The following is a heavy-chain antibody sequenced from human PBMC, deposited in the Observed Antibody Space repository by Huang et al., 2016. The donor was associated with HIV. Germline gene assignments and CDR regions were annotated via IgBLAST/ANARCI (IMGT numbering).Heavy chain of an antibody. CDR2: VIPIFGTA. CDR3: ARVESRRYYDSSGYYY. Sequence: QVQLVQSGAEVKKPGSSVKVSCKASGGTFSSYAISWVGQAPGQGLEWMGGVIPIFGTANVAQKFQGRVTITADESTSTAYMELSSLRAEDTAVYYCARVESRRYYDSSGYYYWGQGTLVTVSS. J-gene: IGHJ4*02. CDR1: GGTFSSYA. V-gene: IGHV1-69*01. D-gene: IGHD3-22*01.